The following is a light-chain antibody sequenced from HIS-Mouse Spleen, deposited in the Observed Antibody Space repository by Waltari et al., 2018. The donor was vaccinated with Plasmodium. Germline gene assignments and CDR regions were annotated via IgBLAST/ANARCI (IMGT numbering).Light chain of an antibody. V-gene: IGKV3-20*01. CDR2: GAS. J-gene: IGKJ5*01. Sequence: EIVLTQSPGTLSLSPGERATLSCRASQSVSSSYLAWYQQKPGQAPRLLIYGASSRATCIPDRFSGSVSGTDFALTISRLEPEDFAVYYCQQYGSSPITFGQGTRLEIK. CDR1: QSVSSSY. CDR3: QQYGSSPIT.